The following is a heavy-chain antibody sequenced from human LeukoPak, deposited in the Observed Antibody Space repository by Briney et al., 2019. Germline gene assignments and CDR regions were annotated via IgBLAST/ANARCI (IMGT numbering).Heavy chain of an antibody. D-gene: IGHD6-13*01. Sequence: GGSLRLSCAASGFTFSSYAMNWVRQAPGKGLEWVAVIAYDGSNKYYADSVKGRFTISRDNSKDTLYLQMNSLRPEDTAVYYCAKDEAAAGVDFDYWGQGTLVTVYS. CDR2: IAYDGSNK. CDR3: AKDEAAAGVDFDY. J-gene: IGHJ4*02. CDR1: GFTFSSYA. V-gene: IGHV3-30-3*01.